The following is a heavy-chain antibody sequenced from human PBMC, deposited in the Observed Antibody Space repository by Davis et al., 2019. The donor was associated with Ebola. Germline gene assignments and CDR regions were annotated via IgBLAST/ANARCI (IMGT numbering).Heavy chain of an antibody. CDR2: ISNGGRT. CDR1: GGEGGSEY. CDR3: VRGSDAYKTGY. J-gene: IGHJ4*02. Sequence: GSLRLSCSVAGGEGGSEYWSWIRQSPGKGLEWIAFISNGGRTIYNPSLRGRVTISIDTSKNQFSLEVRSVTAADTAFYYCVRGSDAYKTGYWGQGTLFPFSS. V-gene: IGHV4-59*02. D-gene: IGHD5-24*01.